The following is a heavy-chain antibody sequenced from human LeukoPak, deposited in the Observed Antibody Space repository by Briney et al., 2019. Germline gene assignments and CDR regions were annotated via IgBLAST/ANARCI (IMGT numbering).Heavy chain of an antibody. Sequence: SVKVSCKASGGTFNSYAISWVRQAPGQGLEWMGGIMPLFGTANYAQEFQGRVTFTTDESASTACMEVSSLRSEDTAVYYCASGSLGDGYGVGDYYQYMDVWGKGTTVTVSS. V-gene: IGHV1-69*05. CDR1: GGTFNSYA. CDR2: IMPLFGTA. D-gene: IGHD5-24*01. J-gene: IGHJ6*03. CDR3: ASGSLGDGYGVGDYYQYMDV.